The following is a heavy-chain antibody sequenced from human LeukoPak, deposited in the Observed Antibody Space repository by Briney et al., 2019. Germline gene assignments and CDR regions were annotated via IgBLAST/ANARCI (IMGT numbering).Heavy chain of an antibody. J-gene: IGHJ4*02. CDR2: IYTSGST. CDR3: ARRYGSGSSGTFDY. Sequence: SGTLSLTCTVSGGSISSYYWSWIRQPAGKGLEWIGRIYTSGSTNYNPSLKSRVTMSVDTSKNQFSLKLSSVTAADTAVYYCARRYGSGSSGTFDYWGQGTLVTVSS. V-gene: IGHV4-4*07. CDR1: GGSISSYY. D-gene: IGHD3-10*01.